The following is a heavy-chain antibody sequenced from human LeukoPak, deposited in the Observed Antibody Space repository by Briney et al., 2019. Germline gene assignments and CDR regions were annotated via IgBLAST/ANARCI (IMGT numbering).Heavy chain of an antibody. CDR2: IYYSGST. CDR1: GGSISSSSYY. D-gene: IGHD6-6*01. Sequence: SETLSLTCTVSGGSISSSSYYWGWIRQPPGKGLEWIGSIYYSGSTYYNPSLKSRVTISVDTSKNQFSLKLSSVTAADTAVYYCARQSGSSSENYYYYYMDVWGKGTPVTVSS. V-gene: IGHV4-39*01. CDR3: ARQSGSSSENYYYYYMDV. J-gene: IGHJ6*03.